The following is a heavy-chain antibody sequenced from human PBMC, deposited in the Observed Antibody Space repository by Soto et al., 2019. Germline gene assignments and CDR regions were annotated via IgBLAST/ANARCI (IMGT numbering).Heavy chain of an antibody. D-gene: IGHD6-13*01. CDR3: ARTEVPESSSWHPCDP. CDR2: IYYSGST. V-gene: IGHV4-59*12. J-gene: IGHJ5*02. CDR1: GGSISSYY. Sequence: SETRSLTCTVSGGSISSYYWSWIRQPPGKGLEWMGYIYYSGSTNYNPSLKSRVTISVDKSKNQFSLKLISVTAADTAVYYCARTEVPESSSWHPCDPWGQGTLVTVSS.